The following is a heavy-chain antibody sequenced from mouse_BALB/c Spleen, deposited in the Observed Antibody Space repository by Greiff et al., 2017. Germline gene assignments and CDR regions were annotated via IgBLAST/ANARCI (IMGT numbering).Heavy chain of an antibody. CDR2: ISNLAYSI. J-gene: IGHJ3*01. CDR1: GFTFSDYG. V-gene: IGHV5-15*02. Sequence: EVQLVESGGGLVQPGGSRKLSCAASGFTFSDYGMAWVRQAPGKGPEWVAFISNLAYSIYYADTVTGRFTISRENAKNTLYLEMSSLRSEDTAMYYCARDGGFSWFAYWGQGTLVTVSA. CDR3: ARDGGFSWFAY.